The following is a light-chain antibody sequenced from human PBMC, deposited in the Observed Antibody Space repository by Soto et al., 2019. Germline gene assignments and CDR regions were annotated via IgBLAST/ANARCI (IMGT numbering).Light chain of an antibody. Sequence: DIQMTQSPSSLSASVGDRVTITCQASQDISNYLNWYQQKPGKAPKLLIYDASNLETGVPSRFSGSGSGTDFTFTISSLQPEDIATYYCQQYDASGTFGQGTRLEIK. CDR3: QQYDASGT. CDR2: DAS. V-gene: IGKV1-33*01. CDR1: QDISNY. J-gene: IGKJ5*01.